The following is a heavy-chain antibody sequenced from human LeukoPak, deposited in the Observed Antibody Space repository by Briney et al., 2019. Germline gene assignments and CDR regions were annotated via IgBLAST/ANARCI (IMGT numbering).Heavy chain of an antibody. D-gene: IGHD3-16*01. V-gene: IGHV5-51*01. Sequence: GESLKISCKGSGYSFTSYWIGWVRQMPGKGLEWMGIIYPGDSDTRYSPSFQGQVTISADRSISTAYLQWSSLKASDTAMYYCAIFDFLFGEIDNWFDPWGQGTQVTVSS. CDR3: AIFDFLFGEIDNWFDP. CDR1: GYSFTSYW. J-gene: IGHJ5*02. CDR2: IYPGDSDT.